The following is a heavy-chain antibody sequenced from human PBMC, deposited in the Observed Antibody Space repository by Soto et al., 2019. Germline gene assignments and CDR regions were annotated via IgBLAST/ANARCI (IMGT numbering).Heavy chain of an antibody. CDR2: MNPNSGNT. CDR1: GYSFTSYD. Sequence: ASVTVSCKASGYSFTSYDINWVRQATGQGLEWMGWMNPNSGNTGYAQKFQGRVTMTRNTSISTAYMELSSLRSEDTAVYYCARAETYYDILTGYPYYYYGMDVWGQGTTVTVSS. V-gene: IGHV1-8*01. D-gene: IGHD3-9*01. J-gene: IGHJ6*02. CDR3: ARAETYYDILTGYPYYYYGMDV.